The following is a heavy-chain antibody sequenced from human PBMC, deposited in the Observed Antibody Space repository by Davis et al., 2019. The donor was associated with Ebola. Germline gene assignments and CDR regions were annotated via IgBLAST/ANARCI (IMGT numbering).Heavy chain of an antibody. J-gene: IGHJ4*02. CDR3: ARTFVGGWLFDY. Sequence: AASVKVSCKASGYTFTSHAIYWVRQAPGQRPEWMGWINGGNGNTKYSQKFQARVTMTRDTSAGTAYMEMSSLTSEDTAVYYCARTFVGGWLFDYWGQGTLVTVSS. D-gene: IGHD1-26*01. CDR1: GYTFTSHA. CDR2: INGGNGNT. V-gene: IGHV1-3*01.